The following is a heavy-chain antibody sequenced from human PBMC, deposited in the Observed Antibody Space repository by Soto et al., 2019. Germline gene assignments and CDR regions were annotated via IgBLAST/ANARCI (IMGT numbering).Heavy chain of an antibody. D-gene: IGHD6-19*01. CDR2: ISGSGGST. CDR1: GFTFSSYA. Sequence: EVQLLESGGGLVQPGGSLRLSCAASGFTFSSYAMSWVRQAPGKGLEWVSAISGSGGSTYYADSVKGRFTISRDNSKNKRYMQMNSLRAEDTAVYYCAKYSSGWYHPFDYWGQGTLVTVSS. V-gene: IGHV3-23*01. CDR3: AKYSSGWYHPFDY. J-gene: IGHJ4*02.